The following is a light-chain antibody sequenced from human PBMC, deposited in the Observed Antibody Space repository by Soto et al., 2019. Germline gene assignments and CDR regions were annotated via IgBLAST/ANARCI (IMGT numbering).Light chain of an antibody. CDR3: SSYTSSSTYV. V-gene: IGLV2-8*01. CDR1: SGDVGGYYY. J-gene: IGLJ1*01. Sequence: QSVLTQPPSASGSPGQSVTISCTGTSGDVGGYYYVSWYQHHPGKVPKLIIYEVTKRPSGVPDRFSGSKSGNTASLTVSGLQAEDEADYYCSSYTSSSTYVFGNGTKVTVL. CDR2: EVT.